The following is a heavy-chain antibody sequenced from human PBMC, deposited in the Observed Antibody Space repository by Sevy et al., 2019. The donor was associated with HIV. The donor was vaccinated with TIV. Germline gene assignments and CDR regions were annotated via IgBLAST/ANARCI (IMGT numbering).Heavy chain of an antibody. D-gene: IGHD6-19*01. V-gene: IGHV4-61*01. CDR1: GGSVSSGSYY. CDR3: ATVAGLDYYYGMDV. CDR2: IYYSGST. Sequence: SETLSLTCTVSGGSVSSGSYYWSWIRQPPGKGLEWIGYIYYSGSTNYHPSRKSRVTISVDTSNNQFSLKLSSVTAADTAVYYCATVAGLDYYYGMDVWGQWTTVTVSS. J-gene: IGHJ6*02.